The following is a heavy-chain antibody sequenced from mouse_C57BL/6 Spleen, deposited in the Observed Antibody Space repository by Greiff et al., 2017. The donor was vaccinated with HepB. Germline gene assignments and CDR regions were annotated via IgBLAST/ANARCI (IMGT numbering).Heavy chain of an antibody. V-gene: IGHV1-22*01. CDR3: ARIPGGSSFWYFDV. Sequence: EVQLQQSGPELVKPGASVKMSCKASGYTFTDYYMHWVKQSHGKSLEWIGYINPNNGGTSYNQKFKGKATLTVNKSSSTAYMELRSLTSEDSAVYYCARIPGGSSFWYFDVWGTGTTVTVSS. CDR2: INPNNGGT. J-gene: IGHJ1*03. D-gene: IGHD1-1*01. CDR1: GYTFTDYY.